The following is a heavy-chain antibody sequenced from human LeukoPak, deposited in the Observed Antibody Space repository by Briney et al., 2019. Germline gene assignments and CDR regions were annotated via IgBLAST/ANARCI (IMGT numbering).Heavy chain of an antibody. CDR3: ARDRLLWFRELFWNPFDY. CDR1: GYTLTSYG. D-gene: IGHD3-10*01. CDR2: ISAYNGNT. Sequence: GASVKVSCKASGYTLTSYGISWVRQAPGQGLEWMGWISAYNGNTNYAQKLQGRVTMTTDTSTSTAYMELRSLRSDDTAVYYCARDRLLWFRELFWNPFDYWGQGTLVTVSS. J-gene: IGHJ4*02. V-gene: IGHV1-18*01.